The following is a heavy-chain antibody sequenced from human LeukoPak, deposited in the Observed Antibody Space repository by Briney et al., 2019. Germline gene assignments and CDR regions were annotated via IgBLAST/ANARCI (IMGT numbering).Heavy chain of an antibody. CDR2: INWNGGST. CDR1: GFTFDDYG. V-gene: IGHV3-20*04. CDR3: ARGSGYDSSGYYYFDY. Sequence: RAGGSLRLSCAASGFTFDDYGMSWVRQAPGKGLEWVSGINWNGGSTGYADSVKGRFTISRDNAKNSLYLQMNSLRAEDTALYYCARGSGYDSSGYYYFDYWGQGVLVTVSS. D-gene: IGHD3-22*01. J-gene: IGHJ4*02.